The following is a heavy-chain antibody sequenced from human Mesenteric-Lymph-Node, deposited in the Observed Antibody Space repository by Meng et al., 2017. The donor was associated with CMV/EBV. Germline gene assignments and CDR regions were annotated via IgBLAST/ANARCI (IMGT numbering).Heavy chain of an antibody. CDR1: GGSSSDYY. Sequence: SETLSLTCAVYGGSSSDYYWSWIRQSPGKGLEWIGEINHSGSTNYNPSLKSRLTISVDTSKNQFSLQLSSVTAADTAIYYCARDSERGTDYWGQGTLVTVSS. CDR3: ARDSERGTDY. V-gene: IGHV4-34*01. D-gene: IGHD1-1*01. CDR2: INHSGST. J-gene: IGHJ4*02.